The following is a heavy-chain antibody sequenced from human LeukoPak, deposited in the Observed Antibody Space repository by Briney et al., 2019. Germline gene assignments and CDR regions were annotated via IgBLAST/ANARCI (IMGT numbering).Heavy chain of an antibody. CDR3: ARSIAAAGTGPYNWFDP. J-gene: IGHJ5*02. D-gene: IGHD6-13*01. CDR2: IIPIFGTA. CDR1: GGTFSSYA. V-gene: IGHV1-69*05. Sequence: ASVKVSCKPSGGTFSSYAISWVRQAPGQGLEWMGGIIPIFGTANYAQKFQGRVTITTDESTSTAYMELSSLRSEDTAVYYCARSIAAAGTGPYNWFDPWGQGTLVTVSS.